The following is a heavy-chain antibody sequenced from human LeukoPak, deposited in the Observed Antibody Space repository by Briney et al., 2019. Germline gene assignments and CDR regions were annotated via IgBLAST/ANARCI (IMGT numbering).Heavy chain of an antibody. V-gene: IGHV3-23*01. CDR1: GFTFGGYA. D-gene: IGHD3-22*01. J-gene: IGHJ4*02. CDR3: ARDITYFCGSSCYYHDY. CDR2: IFGSGGSA. Sequence: GGSLRLSCAASGFTFGGYAMYWVRDAPGPGLERVAGIFGSGGSAHSADSAQARFTISRDNAKNTGYLQINRLRSDDTAVYYCARDITYFCGSSCYYHDYWGQGTLVTVSS.